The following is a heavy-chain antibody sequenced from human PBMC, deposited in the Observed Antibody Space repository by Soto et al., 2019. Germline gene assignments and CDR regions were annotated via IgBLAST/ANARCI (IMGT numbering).Heavy chain of an antibody. V-gene: IGHV3-23*01. Sequence: EVQLLESGGGLVQPGGSLRLSCVASGFTFSSYAMSWVRQAPGKGLEWVSGVSGGGVNTYYADSVKGRFTISRDSXXNXXXXXXXXXXXXXXXXXXXXXXXXXXXXGXXSRYGMDVXXXGXXXTVSX. D-gene: IGHD3-3*01. CDR3: XXXXXXXXXGXXSRYGMDV. J-gene: IGHJ6*01. CDR1: GFTFSSYA. CDR2: VSGGGVNT.